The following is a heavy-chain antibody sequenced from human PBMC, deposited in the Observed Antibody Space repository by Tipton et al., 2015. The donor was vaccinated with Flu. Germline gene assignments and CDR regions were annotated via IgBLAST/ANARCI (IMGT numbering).Heavy chain of an antibody. Sequence: TLSPTCTVSGGSISSDYWSWIRQPPGKGLEWIGSILYSGIPKNNPSLKSRVTLSGDTSKNQFSLQLRSVTAADTAVYYCARVLGNSHSYGMDVWGQGTTVTVSS. J-gene: IGHJ6*02. CDR2: ILYSGIP. CDR3: ARVLGNSHSYGMDV. CDR1: GGSISSDY. D-gene: IGHD1-1*01. V-gene: IGHV4-59*01.